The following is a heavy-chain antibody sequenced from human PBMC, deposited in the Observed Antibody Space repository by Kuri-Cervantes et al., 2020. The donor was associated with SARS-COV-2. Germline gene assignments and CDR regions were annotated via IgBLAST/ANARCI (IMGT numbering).Heavy chain of an antibody. D-gene: IGHD3-10*01. V-gene: IGHV3-9*03. CDR1: GFTFDDYA. CDR2: ISWNSNNI. Sequence: GGSLRLSCAASGFTFDDYAMHWVRQAPGKGLEWVSGISWNSNNIDYVDSVKGRFTISRDNAKNSLFLQMNSLRAEDMAMYYCAKERCYGYGFDIWGQGTMVTVSS. CDR3: AKERCYGYGFDI. J-gene: IGHJ3*02.